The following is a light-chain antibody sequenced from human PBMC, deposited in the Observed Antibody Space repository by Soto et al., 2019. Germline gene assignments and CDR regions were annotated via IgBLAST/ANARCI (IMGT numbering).Light chain of an antibody. CDR2: AAS. V-gene: IGKV1-27*01. CDR1: QGISNY. CDR3: QKYYSAPFT. Sequence: DIQMTQSPSSLSASVGDRVTITCRASQGISNYLAWYQQKPGKVPKVLIYAASTLQSGVPSRFSGSGSGTDFTLTISSQQPEDVSTYYCQKYYSAPFTFGPGTKVDIK. J-gene: IGKJ3*01.